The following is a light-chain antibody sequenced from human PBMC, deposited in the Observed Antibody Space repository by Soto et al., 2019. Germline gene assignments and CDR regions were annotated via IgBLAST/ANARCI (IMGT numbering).Light chain of an antibody. CDR1: QDISRW. J-gene: IGKJ3*01. CDR2: AAS. V-gene: IGKV1-12*01. CDR3: QQATSFPGT. Sequence: DVQMTQSPSSVSASVGDRVTITCRASQDISRWLAWYQQKPGKAPKLLIFAASTLQVGVPSRFSGSGSGTDFTLTISSLQPDDFATYYCQQATSFPGTFGPGTKVDIK.